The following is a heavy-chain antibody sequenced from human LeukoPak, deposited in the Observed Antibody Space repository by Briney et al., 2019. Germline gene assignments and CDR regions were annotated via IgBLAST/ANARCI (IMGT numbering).Heavy chain of an antibody. V-gene: IGHV3-23*01. CDR1: GFTFSSYA. CDR2: ISGSGGST. J-gene: IGHJ5*02. D-gene: IGHD6-13*01. CDR3: ARDAIAAVANNWFDP. Sequence: PGGSLRLSCAASGFTFSSYAMSWVRQAPGKGLEWVSAISGSGGSTYYADSVKGRFTISRDNSKNTLYLQMNSLRAEDTAVYYCARDAIAAVANNWFDPWGQGTLVTVSS.